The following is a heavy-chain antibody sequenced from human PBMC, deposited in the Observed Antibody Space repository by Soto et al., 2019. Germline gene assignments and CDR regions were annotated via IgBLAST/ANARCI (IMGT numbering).Heavy chain of an antibody. CDR2: ISSSSSYI. V-gene: IGHV3-21*01. D-gene: IGHD5-18*01. CDR3: ARENSVQAWLHHFDH. CDR1: GFNFDSYS. Sequence: PGGSLRLSCAAFGFNFDSYSLHWVRQAPGKGLEWVSSISSSSSYIYYADSLKGRFTISRDNAKNSLSLQMNNLRAEDTAVYYCARENSVQAWLHHFDHWGLGTLVTVSS. J-gene: IGHJ4*02.